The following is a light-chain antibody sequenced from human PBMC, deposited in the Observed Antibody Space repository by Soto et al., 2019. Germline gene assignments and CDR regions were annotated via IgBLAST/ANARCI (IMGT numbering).Light chain of an antibody. CDR3: ATWDDSLSGRV. Sequence: QSALTQPPSASETPGQRVTISCSGSSSNIGSNYVCWYQQLPGTAPKLLIYRNNQRPSGVPDRFSGSKSDTSASLAIIGLRSEDEADYYCATWDDSLSGRVLGGGTKLTVL. CDR2: RNN. J-gene: IGLJ3*02. V-gene: IGLV1-47*01. CDR1: SSNIGSNY.